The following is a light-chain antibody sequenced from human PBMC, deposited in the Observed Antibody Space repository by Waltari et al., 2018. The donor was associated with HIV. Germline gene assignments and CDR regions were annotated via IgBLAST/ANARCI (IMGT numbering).Light chain of an antibody. V-gene: IGLV1-44*01. J-gene: IGLJ2*01. CDR3: AAWDDSLKGVV. Sequence: SVLTQSPSASGTPGQTVSTSCSGSSPNFGSNTVSWYQQLPGTAPKCLVFSSSQRPSGGPDRFAGSRSGTSASLAIGGLQSEEVADYYCAAWDDSLKGVVFGGRTKLTVL. CDR2: SSS. CDR1: SPNFGSNT.